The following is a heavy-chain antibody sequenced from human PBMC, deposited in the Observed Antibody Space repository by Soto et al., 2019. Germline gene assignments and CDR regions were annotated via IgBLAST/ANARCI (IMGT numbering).Heavy chain of an antibody. CDR3: ARAQYCSGGSCYSYYYYYYIDV. V-gene: IGHV1-18*01. J-gene: IGHJ6*03. CDR2: ISAYNGNT. CDR1: GYTFTSYG. D-gene: IGHD2-15*01. Sequence: ASVKVSCKASGYTFTSYGISWVRQAPGQGLEWMGWISAYNGNTNYAQKLQGRVTMTTDTSTSTAYMELRSLRSDDTAVYYCARAQYCSGGSCYSYYYYYYIDVWGKGTTVTVSS.